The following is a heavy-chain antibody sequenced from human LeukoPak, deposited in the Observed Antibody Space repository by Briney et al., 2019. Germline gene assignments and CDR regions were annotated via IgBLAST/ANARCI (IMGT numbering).Heavy chain of an antibody. D-gene: IGHD3-10*01. CDR3: ARGTYYGSGSYYRRGSWFDP. J-gene: IGHJ5*02. V-gene: IGHV1-8*01. Sequence: ASVKVSCKASGYTFTSYDINWVRQATGQGLEWKGWMNPNSGNTGYAQKFQGRVTMTRNTSISTAYMELSSLRSEDTAVYYCARGTYYGSGSYYRRGSWFDPWGQGTLVTVSS. CDR1: GYTFTSYD. CDR2: MNPNSGNT.